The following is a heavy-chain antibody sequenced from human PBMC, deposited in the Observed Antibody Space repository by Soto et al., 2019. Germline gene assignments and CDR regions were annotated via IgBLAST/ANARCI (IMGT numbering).Heavy chain of an antibody. J-gene: IGHJ4*02. Sequence: GGSLRLSCAASGFTFSSYAMHWVRQAPGKGLEWVAVISYDGSNKYYADSVKGRFTISRDNSKNTLYLQMNSLRAEDTAVYYCARDAFKSSSWRGPLGYWGQGTLVTVSS. CDR2: ISYDGSNK. CDR3: ARDAFKSSSWRGPLGY. CDR1: GFTFSSYA. D-gene: IGHD6-13*01. V-gene: IGHV3-30-3*01.